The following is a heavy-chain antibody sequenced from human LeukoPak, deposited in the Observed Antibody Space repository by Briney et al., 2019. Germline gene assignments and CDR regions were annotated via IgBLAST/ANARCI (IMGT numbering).Heavy chain of an antibody. J-gene: IGHJ4*02. Sequence: ASVTVSCQASGYSFTTYVITWVRQAPGQGPEWLGWINPQNGNTNFAQRFQGRVTMTTDTSTNTAYMELRSLTSDDTAVYYCARACTTCITQWCFSDFWGQGTLVTVSS. D-gene: IGHD2-8*01. CDR1: GYSFTTYV. CDR2: INPQNGNT. V-gene: IGHV1-18*04. CDR3: ARACTTCITQWCFSDF.